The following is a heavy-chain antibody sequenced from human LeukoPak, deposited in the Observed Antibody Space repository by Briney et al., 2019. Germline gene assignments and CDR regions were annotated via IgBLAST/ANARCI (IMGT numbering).Heavy chain of an antibody. CDR3: TRVGYIDEGIDY. Sequence: GGSLRLSCAASGFTFSNAWMNWVRQAPGKGLEWVGRIKSKTDGGTTDYAAPVKGRFTISRDNAKNSLYLQMNSLRAEDTAIYYCTRVGYIDEGIDYWGQGTLVTVSS. D-gene: IGHD5-24*01. CDR1: GFTFSNAW. J-gene: IGHJ4*02. CDR2: IKSKTDGGTT. V-gene: IGHV3-15*07.